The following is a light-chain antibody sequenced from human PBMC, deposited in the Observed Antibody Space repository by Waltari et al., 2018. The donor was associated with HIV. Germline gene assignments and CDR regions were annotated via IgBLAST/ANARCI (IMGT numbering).Light chain of an antibody. CDR2: QAS. Sequence: DLQMTQSPPTLSSSVGARVTITFRASQDIKKWLAWYQKKPGKAPKLLIYQASLLDNGVSPRFSGDGSGTEFTLTITNLHPDDVATYFCEQYNSYPLIFGGGTKVQ. J-gene: IGKJ4*01. CDR3: EQYNSYPLI. CDR1: QDIKKW. V-gene: IGKV1-5*03.